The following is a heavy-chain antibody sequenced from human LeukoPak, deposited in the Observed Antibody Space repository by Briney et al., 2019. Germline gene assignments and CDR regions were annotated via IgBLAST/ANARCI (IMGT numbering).Heavy chain of an antibody. V-gene: IGHV3-21*01. J-gene: IGHJ4*02. CDR1: GFTFNSYT. Sequence: GGSLRLSCAASGFTFNSYTMNWARQAPGKGLEWVSSISSSSNYIYYADSVKGRLTISRDDAKNSLYLQMNSLRAEDTAVYYCAKSLYSGYDWEYFDYWGQGTLVTVSS. CDR3: AKSLYSGYDWEYFDY. D-gene: IGHD5-12*01. CDR2: ISSSSNYI.